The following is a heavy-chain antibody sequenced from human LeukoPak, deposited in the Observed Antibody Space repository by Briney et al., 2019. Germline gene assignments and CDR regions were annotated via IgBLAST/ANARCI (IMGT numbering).Heavy chain of an antibody. CDR1: GYIFTSYL. CDR2: IYPGDSDT. CDR3: ARRTSGTYLDY. D-gene: IGHD1-1*01. J-gene: IGHJ4*02. Sequence: GESLKISFKGSGYIFTSYLIGWVRQMPGKGLEWMGIIYPGDSDTRYSPSFQGQVTISADKSISTAYLQWNSLKASDTAMYFCARRTSGTYLDYWGQGTLVTVSS. V-gene: IGHV5-51*01.